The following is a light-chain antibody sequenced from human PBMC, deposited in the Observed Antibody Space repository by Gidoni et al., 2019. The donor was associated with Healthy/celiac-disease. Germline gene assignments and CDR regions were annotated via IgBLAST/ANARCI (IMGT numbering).Light chain of an antibody. CDR2: GAS. V-gene: IGKV3-20*01. CDR3: QQYGSSPRFX. J-gene: IGKJ3*01. Sequence: EIVLTQSPGTLSLSPGERATLSCRASQSVSSSYLAWYQQKPGQAPRLLIYGASSRATGIPDRFSGSGSGTDFTLTISRLEPEDFAVYYCQQYGSSPRFXXXPGTKVDIK. CDR1: QSVSSSY.